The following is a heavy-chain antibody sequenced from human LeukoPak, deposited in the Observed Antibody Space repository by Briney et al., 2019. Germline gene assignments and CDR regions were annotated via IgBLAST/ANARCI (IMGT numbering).Heavy chain of an antibody. J-gene: IGHJ4*02. CDR3: ARPLDYGGNSLDY. D-gene: IGHD4-23*01. CDR1: GFTFSSYS. CDR2: ISSSSSYI. V-gene: IGHV3-21*01. Sequence: AGSLRLSCAASGFTFSSYSMNWVRQAPGKGLEWVSSISSSSSYIYYADSVKGRFTISRDNAKNSLYLQMNSLRAEDTAVYYCARPLDYGGNSLDYWGQGTLVTVSS.